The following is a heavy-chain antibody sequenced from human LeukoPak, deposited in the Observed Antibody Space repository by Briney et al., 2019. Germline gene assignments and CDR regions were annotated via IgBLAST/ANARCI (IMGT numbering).Heavy chain of an antibody. CDR2: ISYDGSNK. CDR1: GFTFSSYG. D-gene: IGHD3-22*01. Sequence: GGSLTLSCAASGFTFSSYGMHWVRQAPGKGLEWVAVISYDGSNKYYADSVKGRFTISRDNSKNTLYLQMNSLRAEDTAVYYCAKDPKIYYYDSSGYSDYWGQGTLVTVSS. CDR3: AKDPKIYYYDSSGYSDY. V-gene: IGHV3-30*18. J-gene: IGHJ4*02.